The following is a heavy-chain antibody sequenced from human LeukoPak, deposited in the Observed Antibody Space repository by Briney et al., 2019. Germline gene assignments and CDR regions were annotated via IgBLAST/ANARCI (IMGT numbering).Heavy chain of an antibody. CDR3: AKRGYYYDSSGYYYFDY. J-gene: IGHJ4*02. Sequence: GGSLRLSCAASGFTLSSYAMSWVRQAPGKGLEWVSAISGSGGSTYSADSVKGRFTISRDNSKNTLYLQMNSLRAEDTAVYYCAKRGYYYDSSGYYYFDYWGQGTLVTVSS. CDR2: ISGSGGST. CDR1: GFTLSSYA. V-gene: IGHV3-23*01. D-gene: IGHD3-22*01.